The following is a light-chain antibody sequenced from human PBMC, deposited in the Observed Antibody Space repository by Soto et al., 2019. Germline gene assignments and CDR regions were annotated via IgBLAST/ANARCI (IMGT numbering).Light chain of an antibody. Sequence: QSVLTQPPSVSGAPGQRVTISCTGSSSNIGTGYDVHWYQHLPGTAPKLLIYGNSNRPSGVPDRFSGSKSGTSASLAITGLQAVDEADYYCQSYDSSLSGYVFGTGTKLTVL. CDR1: SSNIGTGYD. J-gene: IGLJ1*01. CDR3: QSYDSSLSGYV. V-gene: IGLV1-40*01. CDR2: GNS.